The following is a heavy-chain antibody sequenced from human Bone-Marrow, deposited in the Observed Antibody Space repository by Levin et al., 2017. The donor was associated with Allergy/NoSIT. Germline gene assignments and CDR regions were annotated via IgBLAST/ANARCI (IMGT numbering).Heavy chain of an antibody. CDR3: ARTGALAYCGGDCSPDAFDI. J-gene: IGHJ3*02. D-gene: IGHD2-21*02. Sequence: KAGGSLRLSCAASGFTFSDYYMSWIRQAPGKGLEWVSYISSSGSTIYYADSVKGRFTISRDNAKNSLYLQMNSLRAEDTAVYYCARTGALAYCGGDCSPDAFDIWGQGTMVTVSS. CDR1: GFTFSDYY. V-gene: IGHV3-11*01. CDR2: ISSSGSTI.